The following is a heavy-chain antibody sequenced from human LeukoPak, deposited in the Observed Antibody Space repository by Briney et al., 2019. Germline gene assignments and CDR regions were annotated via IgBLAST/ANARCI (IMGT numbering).Heavy chain of an antibody. Sequence: SETLSFTCTVSGGSISSYYWSWNRQPPGKGLEWIGYIYTSGSTNYNPSLKSRVTISVDTSKNQFSLKLSSVTAADTAVYYCARLESGYDYFDYWGQGTLVTVSS. J-gene: IGHJ4*02. CDR1: GGSISSYY. CDR3: ARLESGYDYFDY. D-gene: IGHD5-12*01. V-gene: IGHV4-4*09. CDR2: IYTSGST.